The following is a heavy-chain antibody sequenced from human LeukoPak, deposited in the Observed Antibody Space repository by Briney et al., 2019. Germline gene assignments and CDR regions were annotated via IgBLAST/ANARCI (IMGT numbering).Heavy chain of an antibody. J-gene: IGHJ4*02. CDR2: ISRTGSNT. CDR1: EFTFSSYE. D-gene: IGHD1-26*01. CDR3: ARSTTINSVDY. Sequence: GGSLRLSCAASEFTFSSYEMNWVRQAPGKGLEWVSYISRTGSNTYYADSVKGRFTISRDNAKNSLYVQMNSLRAEDTAVYYCARSTTINSVDYWGQGTLVTVSS. V-gene: IGHV3-48*03.